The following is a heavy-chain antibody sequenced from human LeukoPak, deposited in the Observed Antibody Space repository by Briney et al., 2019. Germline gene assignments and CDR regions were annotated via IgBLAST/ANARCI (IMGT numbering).Heavy chain of an antibody. CDR3: VKESRVVRGVIMDAFDM. Sequence: GGSLRLSCSASGFTFSSYAMHWVHQAPGKGLEYVSGISINGGSTDYADSVKGRFTISRDNSKNTVYLQMSSLRAEDTAVYYCVKESRVVRGVIMDAFDMWGQGTMVTVSS. CDR1: GFTFSSYA. V-gene: IGHV3-64D*06. CDR2: ISINGGST. D-gene: IGHD3-10*01. J-gene: IGHJ3*02.